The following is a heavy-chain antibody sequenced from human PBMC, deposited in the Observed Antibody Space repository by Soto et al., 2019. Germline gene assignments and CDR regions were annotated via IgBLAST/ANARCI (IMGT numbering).Heavy chain of an antibody. V-gene: IGHV1-69*02. Sequence: QVQLVQSGAEVKKPGSSVKVSCKASGGTFSSYTISWVRQAPGQGLEWMGRIIPILGIANYAQKFQGRVTIPADKSPSTAYMELSSLRSEDTAVYYCARGGGSSSSDYYYYYGMDVWGQGTTVTVSS. CDR2: IIPILGIA. CDR3: ARGGGSSSSDYYYYYGMDV. D-gene: IGHD6-13*01. J-gene: IGHJ6*02. CDR1: GGTFSSYT.